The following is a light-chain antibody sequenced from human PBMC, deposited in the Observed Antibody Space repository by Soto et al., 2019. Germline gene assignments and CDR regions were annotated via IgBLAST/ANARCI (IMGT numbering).Light chain of an antibody. CDR1: QSVSSN. Sequence: EIVMTQSPATLSVSPGERATLSCRASQSVSSNLAWYQQKPGQAPRLLIYGASTRATGIPARFSGSGSGTEFTLTICSLRSEDFAVYYCQHYNNWPPWTLGQGTKVEIQ. J-gene: IGKJ1*01. CDR2: GAS. CDR3: QHYNNWPPWT. V-gene: IGKV3-15*01.